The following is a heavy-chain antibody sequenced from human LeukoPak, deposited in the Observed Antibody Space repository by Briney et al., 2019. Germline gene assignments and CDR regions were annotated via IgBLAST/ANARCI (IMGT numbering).Heavy chain of an antibody. CDR1: GFTFSNYW. V-gene: IGHV3-74*01. CDR2: IDYDGTYT. J-gene: IGHJ4*02. CDR3: AREVLGFSLDY. Sequence: PGGSLRLSCAASGFTFSNYWMHWVRQVPGKGLVWVSRIDYDGTYTNYADSVKGRFTISRDNAMNTLYLQMNSLRAEDTAVYYCAREVLGFSLDYWGQGTLVAVSS. D-gene: IGHD4/OR15-4a*01.